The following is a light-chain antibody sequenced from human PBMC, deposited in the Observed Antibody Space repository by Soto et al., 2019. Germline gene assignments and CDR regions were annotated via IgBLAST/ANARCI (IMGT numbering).Light chain of an antibody. Sequence: EIVLTQSPGTLSLSPGERATLSCRASQSVSSSYLACYPQKPGQAPRLLIYDASNRATGTPARFSGSGSGTDFTLTISRLEPEDLAVYYCQQYGSSPSFGGGTKVDIK. CDR1: QSVSSSY. CDR3: QQYGSSPS. CDR2: DAS. J-gene: IGKJ4*01. V-gene: IGKV3-20*01.